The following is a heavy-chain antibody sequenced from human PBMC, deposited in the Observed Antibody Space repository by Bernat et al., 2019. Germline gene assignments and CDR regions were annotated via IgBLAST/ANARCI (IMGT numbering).Heavy chain of an antibody. J-gene: IGHJ3*02. V-gene: IGHV3-30*18. Sequence: VQLVESGGGVVQPGRSLRLSCAASGFTFSSYGMHWVRQAPGKGLEWVAVISYDGSNKYYADSVKGRFTISRDNSKNTLYLQMNSLRAEDTAVYYCAKDRLSGSWEVDAFDIWGQGTMVTVSS. CDR2: ISYDGSNK. CDR1: GFTFSSYG. D-gene: IGHD1-26*01. CDR3: AKDRLSGSWEVDAFDI.